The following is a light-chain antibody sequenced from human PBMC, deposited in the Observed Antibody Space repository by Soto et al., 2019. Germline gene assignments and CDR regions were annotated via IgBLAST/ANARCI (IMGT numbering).Light chain of an antibody. Sequence: VLTQSPATLSVSPGEGATLSCGASQSVGSSLAWYQQKPGQAPRLLMFDSSTRATGVPAKFSGSGSGTEFTLTISSLQSGDFAIFFCQQYDDWPLTFGPGTRVDI. CDR3: QQYDDWPLT. J-gene: IGKJ3*01. V-gene: IGKV3-15*01. CDR2: DSS. CDR1: QSVGSS.